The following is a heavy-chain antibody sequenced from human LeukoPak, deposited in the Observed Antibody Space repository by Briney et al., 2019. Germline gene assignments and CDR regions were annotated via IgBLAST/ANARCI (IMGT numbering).Heavy chain of an antibody. V-gene: IGHV4-30-2*01. CDR1: GFTFDDYA. Sequence: LRLSCAASGFTFDDYAMHWLRQPPGKGLEWIGYIYHSGSTYYNPSLKSRVTISVDRSKNQFSLKLSSVTAADTAVYYCARREDYWGQGTLVTVSS. CDR2: IYHSGST. D-gene: IGHD1-26*01. CDR3: ARREDY. J-gene: IGHJ4*02.